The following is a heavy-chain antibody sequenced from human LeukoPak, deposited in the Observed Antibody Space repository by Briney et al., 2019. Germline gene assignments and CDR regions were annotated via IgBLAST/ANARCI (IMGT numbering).Heavy chain of an antibody. CDR3: AKDGQQLVPYYYYYMDV. CDR2: IWYDGSNK. Sequence: GRSLRLSCAASGLTFSSYGMHWVRQAPGKGLEWVAVIWYDGSNKYYADSVKGRFTISRDNSKNTLYLQMNSLRAEDTAVYYCAKDGQQLVPYYYYYMDVWGKGTTVTVSS. J-gene: IGHJ6*03. CDR1: GLTFSSYG. D-gene: IGHD6-13*01. V-gene: IGHV3-33*06.